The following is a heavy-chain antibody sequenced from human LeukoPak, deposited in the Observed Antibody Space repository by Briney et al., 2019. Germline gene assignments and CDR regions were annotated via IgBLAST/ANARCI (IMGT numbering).Heavy chain of an antibody. Sequence: GGSLRLSCSTSGFTFSNFVMQWVRRTPGKGLEYVSVISTDGSQYYPDSVKGRFTIFRDNSKNTLYLQMNSLRPEDTAIYYCAKNDGNIWQPHSWGQGTLVTVSS. CDR3: AKNDGNIWQPHS. CDR1: GFTFSNFV. J-gene: IGHJ4*02. V-gene: IGHV3-64D*06. CDR2: ISTDGSQ.